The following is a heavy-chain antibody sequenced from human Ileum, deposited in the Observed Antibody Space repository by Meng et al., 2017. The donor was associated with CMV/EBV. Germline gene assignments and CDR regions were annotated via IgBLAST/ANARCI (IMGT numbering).Heavy chain of an antibody. D-gene: IGHD6-13*01. CDR3: ARGPYSSSWSSFDY. V-gene: IGHV4-4*07. J-gene: IGHJ4*02. Sequence: HVRVTDSCPGLFQPSETLYYTCTGSRGSISSDHWSWIRQPAGKGLEWIGRIYTSGSTNYNPSLKSRVTMSVDTSKTQFSLKLSSVTAADTAVYYCARGPYSSSWSSFDYWGQGTLVTVSS. CDR2: IYTSGST. CDR1: RGSISSDH.